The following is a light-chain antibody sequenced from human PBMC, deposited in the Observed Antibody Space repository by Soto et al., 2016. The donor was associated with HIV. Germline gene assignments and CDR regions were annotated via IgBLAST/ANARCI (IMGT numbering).Light chain of an antibody. J-gene: IGLJ2*01. CDR1: SLRRFD. Sequence: SSELTQDPAVSVALGQTVTITCQGDSLRRFDASWFQQKPGQAPLLIIYGRDSRPSEIPDRFSGSSSGNTASLTITGAQAEDEADYYCDSRDSSDKYVIFGGGTKLDRP. CDR2: GRD. V-gene: IGLV3-19*01. CDR3: DSRDSSDKYVI.